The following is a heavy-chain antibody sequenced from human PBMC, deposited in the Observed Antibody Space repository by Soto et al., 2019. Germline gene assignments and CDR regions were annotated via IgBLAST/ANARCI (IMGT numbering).Heavy chain of an antibody. D-gene: IGHD3-9*01. V-gene: IGHV3-13*01. Sequence: GGSLRLSCAASGFPVSSYDMHWVRQPTGKTLEWVSTIGIVGDTYYPGSVKGRFTISREKAKNSLYLQMNNLRAGDTAMYYCARAIYICSAFDLWGQGTRVTV. CDR3: ARAIYICSAFDL. J-gene: IGHJ3*01. CDR2: IGIVGDT. CDR1: GFPVSSYD.